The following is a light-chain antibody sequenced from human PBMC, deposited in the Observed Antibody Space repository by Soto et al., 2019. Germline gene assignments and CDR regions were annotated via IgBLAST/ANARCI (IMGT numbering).Light chain of an antibody. V-gene: IGLV3-21*02. CDR3: QVWHGNRGHLWV. CDR1: NMAGQS. CDR2: DDS. Sequence: SYELTQPPSGSGAPGQTARIACGGDNMAGQSVRGYQQRPGRAPVLVVHDDSARPSEISERFAGSNSANTAALTITRVEVGDEADCACQVWHGNRGHLWVFGGG. J-gene: IGLJ3*02.